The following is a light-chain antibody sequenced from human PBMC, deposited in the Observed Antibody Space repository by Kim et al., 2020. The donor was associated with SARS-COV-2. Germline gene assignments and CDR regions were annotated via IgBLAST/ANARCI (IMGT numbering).Light chain of an antibody. J-gene: IGKJ1*01. CDR1: QSVSSNY. CDR3: QQYGKYPWT. Sequence: EIVLTQSPCPLSLSPGERAPLSCRASQSVSSNYLAWYQQKPGQAPRLLIYGASSRATGIPDSFSGSASGTDFTLTISRLEPEDFAVYYCQQYGKYPWTVGQGNKVDIK. V-gene: IGKV3-20*01. CDR2: GAS.